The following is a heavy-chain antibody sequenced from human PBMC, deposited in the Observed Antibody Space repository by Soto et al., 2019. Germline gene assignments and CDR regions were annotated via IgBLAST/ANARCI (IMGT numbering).Heavy chain of an antibody. V-gene: IGHV4-31*03. D-gene: IGHD2-2*01. Sequence: TLSLTCIVSGGSISNYYWSWIRQHPGKGLEWIGYIYYSGSTYYNPSLKSRVTISVDTSKNQFSLKLSSVTAADTAVYYWARSSTSANYFDYWGQGTLVTVSS. CDR2: IYYSGST. CDR1: GGSISNYY. CDR3: ARSSTSANYFDY. J-gene: IGHJ4*02.